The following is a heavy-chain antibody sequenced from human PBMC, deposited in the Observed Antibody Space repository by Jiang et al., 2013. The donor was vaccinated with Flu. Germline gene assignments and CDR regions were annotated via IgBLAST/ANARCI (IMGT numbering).Heavy chain of an antibody. D-gene: IGHD6-13*01. J-gene: IGHJ4*02. Sequence: NHSGSTNYNPSLKSRVTISVDTSKNQFSLKLSSVTAADTAVYYCARHPIAAAPGGDFDYWGQGTLVTVSS. CDR3: ARHPIAAAPGGDFDY. CDR2: NHSGST. V-gene: IGHV4-34*01.